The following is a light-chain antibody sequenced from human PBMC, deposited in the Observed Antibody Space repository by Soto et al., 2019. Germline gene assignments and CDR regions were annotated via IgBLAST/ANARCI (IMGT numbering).Light chain of an antibody. CDR2: GAS. CDR1: QSVSSSY. J-gene: IGKJ2*01. Sequence: EIVLTQSPGTLSLSPGERATLSCRVGQSVSSSYLAWYQQKPGQAPRLLIYGASSRATGIPDRFSGSGSGTDFTLTISRLEPEDFAVFYCHQFGGSPPYTFGQGTKLEIK. V-gene: IGKV3-20*01. CDR3: HQFGGSPPYT.